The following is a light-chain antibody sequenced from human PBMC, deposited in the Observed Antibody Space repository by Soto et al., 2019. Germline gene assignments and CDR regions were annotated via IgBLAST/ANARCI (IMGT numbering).Light chain of an antibody. V-gene: IGLV4-69*01. CDR1: SGHSSYA. J-gene: IGLJ3*02. CDR3: QTWGTGLWV. CDR2: LNSDGSH. Sequence: QLVLTQSPSASASLGASVKLTCTLSSGHSSYAIAWHQQQPEKGPRYLMKLNSDGSHSKGDGIPDRFSGSSSGAERYLTISSLQSEDEADYYCQTWGTGLWVFGGGTMLTVL.